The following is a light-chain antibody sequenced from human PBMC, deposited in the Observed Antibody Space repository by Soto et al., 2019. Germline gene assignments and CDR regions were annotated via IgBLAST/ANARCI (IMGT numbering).Light chain of an antibody. CDR1: QSVSSTY. Sequence: EIVLTQSPGTLSLSPGERATLSCSASQSVSSTYLAWYQQKPGQPPRLLIYGASSRATGIPDRFSGSGSGTDFTLIISRLEPEDFAVYYCQQYAGSPWTFGQRTKVDI. J-gene: IGKJ1*01. CDR3: QQYAGSPWT. V-gene: IGKV3-20*01. CDR2: GAS.